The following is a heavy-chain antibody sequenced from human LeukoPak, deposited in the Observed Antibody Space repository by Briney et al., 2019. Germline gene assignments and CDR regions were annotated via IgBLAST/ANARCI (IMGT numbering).Heavy chain of an antibody. CDR1: GGSISSYY. D-gene: IGHD6-13*01. V-gene: IGHV4-59*12. CDR3: AREGAAAGPRPFDY. Sequence: SETLSLTCTVSGGSISSYYWSWIRQAPGKGLEWIGNIYYSGSTNYNPSLKSRVIMSVDTSRNQFSLNLSSVTAADTAVYYCAREGAAAGPRPFDYWGQGTPVTVSS. CDR2: IYYSGST. J-gene: IGHJ4*02.